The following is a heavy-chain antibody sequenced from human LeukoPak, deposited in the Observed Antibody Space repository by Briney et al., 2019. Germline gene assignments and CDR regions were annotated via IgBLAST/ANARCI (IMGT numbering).Heavy chain of an antibody. J-gene: IGHJ6*03. D-gene: IGHD6-19*01. V-gene: IGHV1-2*02. CDR2: INPNSGGT. CDR1: GYTFTGYY. Sequence: ASVTVSCKASGYTFTGYYMHWVRRAPGQGLEWMGWINPNSGGTNYAQKFQGRVTMTRDTSISTAYMELSRLRSDDTAVYFCARASSGWYTMDVWGKGTTVTVSS. CDR3: ARASSGWYTMDV.